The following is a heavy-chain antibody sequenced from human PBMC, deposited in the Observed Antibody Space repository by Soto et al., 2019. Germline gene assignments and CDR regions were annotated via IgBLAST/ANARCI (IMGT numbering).Heavy chain of an antibody. CDR2: INHSGST. CDR3: ARGRGVYCSGGSCYSGWYLVL. CDR1: GGSFSGYY. V-gene: IGHV4-34*01. J-gene: IGHJ2*01. D-gene: IGHD2-15*01. Sequence: QVQLQQWGAGLLKPSETLSLTCAVYGGSFSGYYWSWIRQPPGKGLEWIGEINHSGSTNYNPSLKSRVTLSVDASKEQFSLKRSSVTAADTAVYYCARGRGVYCSGGSCYSGWYLVLWGRGTLVTVSS.